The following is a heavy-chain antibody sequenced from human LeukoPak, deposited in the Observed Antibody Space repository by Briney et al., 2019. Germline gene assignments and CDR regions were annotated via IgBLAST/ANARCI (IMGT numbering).Heavy chain of an antibody. V-gene: IGHV3-66*02. J-gene: IGHJ6*03. CDR1: GFTVSSNY. D-gene: IGHD3-10*01. CDR3: ARDLLYYYGSGISSDYMDV. Sequence: GGSLRLSCAAPGFTVSSNYMSWVRQAPGKGLEWVSVIYSGGSTYYADSVKGRFTISRDNSKNTLYLQMNSLRAEDTAVYYCARDLLYYYGSGISSDYMDVWGKGTTVTVSS. CDR2: IYSGGST.